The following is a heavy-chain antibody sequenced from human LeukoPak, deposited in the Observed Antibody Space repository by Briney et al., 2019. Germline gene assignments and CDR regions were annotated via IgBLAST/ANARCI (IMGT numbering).Heavy chain of an antibody. Sequence: SETLSLTCTVSGGSISSYYWSWIRQPPGKGLEWIGCIYYSGSTNYNPSLKSRVTISVDTSKKQFSLKLSSVTAADTAVYYCARVRIDGSGSSYFDYWGQGTLVTVSS. CDR1: GGSISSYY. V-gene: IGHV4-59*08. CDR3: ARVRIDGSGSSYFDY. D-gene: IGHD3-10*01. J-gene: IGHJ4*02. CDR2: IYYSGST.